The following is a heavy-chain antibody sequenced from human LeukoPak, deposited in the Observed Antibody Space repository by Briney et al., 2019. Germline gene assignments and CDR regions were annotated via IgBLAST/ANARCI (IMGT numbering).Heavy chain of an antibody. D-gene: IGHD4-23*01. Sequence: GGSLRLSCAASGFNFANHAMSWVRQTPGKGLEWVSAISGGGDITYYADSVKGRFTISRDNAKNSLYLQMNSLRAEDTAVYYCARDNGGNSADYYFDYWGQGTLVTVSS. J-gene: IGHJ4*02. CDR1: GFNFANHA. CDR2: ISGGGDIT. V-gene: IGHV3-23*01. CDR3: ARDNGGNSADYYFDY.